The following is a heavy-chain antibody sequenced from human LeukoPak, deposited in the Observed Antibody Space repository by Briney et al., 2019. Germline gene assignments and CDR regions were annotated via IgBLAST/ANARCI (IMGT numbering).Heavy chain of an antibody. D-gene: IGHD2-15*01. CDR3: ADITWTRGQSFDN. CDR2: ISSSSSYI. Sequence: GGSLRLSCAASGFTFSSYSMNWVRQAPGKGLEWVSSISSSSSYIYYADSVKGRFTISRDNAKNSLYLQMNSLRADDTAVYYCADITWTRGQSFDNWGQGTLVTVSA. CDR1: GFTFSSYS. J-gene: IGHJ4*02. V-gene: IGHV3-21*04.